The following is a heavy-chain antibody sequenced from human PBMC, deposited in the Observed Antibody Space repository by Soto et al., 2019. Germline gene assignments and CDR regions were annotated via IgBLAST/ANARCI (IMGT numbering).Heavy chain of an antibody. CDR2: ISDDGSQK. CDR3: AKEAPGGWHFFDT. CDR1: GFTFRTYG. J-gene: IGHJ4*02. D-gene: IGHD6-19*01. V-gene: IGHV3-30*18. Sequence: GGSLRLACAASGFTFRTYGMHWVRHAPGKGLEWVAFISDDGSQKYYGDSVKGRFTIPRDNSKNTLSLRMISLRTEDTSVYYCAKEAPGGWHFFDTWGQGTLVTVSS.